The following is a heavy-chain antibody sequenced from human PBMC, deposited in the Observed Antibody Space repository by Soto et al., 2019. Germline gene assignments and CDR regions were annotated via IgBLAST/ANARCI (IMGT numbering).Heavy chain of an antibody. J-gene: IGHJ3*01. D-gene: IGHD3-16*02. V-gene: IGHV2-5*02. CDR1: GFSLTTTGVG. Sequence: QITLKESGPTLVRPTQTLTLTCTFSGFSLTTTGVGVGWIRQPPGEALDWLAVIYWDDDRRYSPSLRSRLTITKDTSKNQVVLTMTNMDPVDTATYYCAHIIITYGGVIGDEAFDFWGQGTLVTVSS. CDR3: AHIIITYGGVIGDEAFDF. CDR2: IYWDDDR.